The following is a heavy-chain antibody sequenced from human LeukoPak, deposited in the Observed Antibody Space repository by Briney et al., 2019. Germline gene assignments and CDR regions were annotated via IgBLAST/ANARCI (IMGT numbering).Heavy chain of an antibody. CDR1: GFTFGDYA. J-gene: IGHJ4*02. CDR2: IRGKGSGGST. CDR3: TRESDYTDHY. D-gene: IGHD1-26*01. Sequence: GGSLRLSCTASGFTFGDYAMSWFRQAPGKGLEWVGFIRGKGSGGSTEYAASVQGRFTISRDDSRSTAYLQMDGLRTEDTAVYYCTRESDYTDHYWGQGTLVTVSS. V-gene: IGHV3-49*03.